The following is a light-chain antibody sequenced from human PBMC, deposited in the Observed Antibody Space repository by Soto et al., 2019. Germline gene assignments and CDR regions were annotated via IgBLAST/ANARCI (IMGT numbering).Light chain of an antibody. J-gene: IGKJ2*01. V-gene: IGKV3-15*01. CDR3: QQYNTWPPMYT. CDR1: QSISTN. Sequence: EIVMTQSPATLSVSPGERATLSCRASQSISTNLAWYQHRAGQAPRLLINGASTRATGIPARLSGSGSGTEFTLTISSLQSEDFAVYYCQQYNTWPPMYTFGQGTKLEIK. CDR2: GAS.